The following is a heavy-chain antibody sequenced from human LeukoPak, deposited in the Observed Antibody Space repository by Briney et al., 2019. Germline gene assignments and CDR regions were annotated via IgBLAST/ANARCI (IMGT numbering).Heavy chain of an antibody. CDR3: AKVPDYYGSGRFH. D-gene: IGHD3-10*01. CDR1: GFTFSSYD. CDR2: ISASGGTI. Sequence: PGGSLRLSCAASGFTFSSYDLNWLRQAPGKGLEWVSYISASGGTIYYADSVKGRFTISRDNAKNSPYLQMTSLRAEDTAVYYCAKVPDYYGSGRFHWGQGSLVTVSS. V-gene: IGHV3-48*03. J-gene: IGHJ4*02.